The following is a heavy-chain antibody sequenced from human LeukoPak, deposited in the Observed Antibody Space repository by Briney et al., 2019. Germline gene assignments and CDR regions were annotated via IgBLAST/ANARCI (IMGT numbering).Heavy chain of an antibody. D-gene: IGHD2-21*01. J-gene: IGHJ4*02. V-gene: IGHV3-30*02. CDR1: GFTFSSYG. Sequence: PGGSLRLSCAASGFTFSSYGMHWVRQAPGKGLEWVAFIRYDGSNKYYADSVKGRFTISRDNSKNTLYLQMNSLRAEDTAVYYCAKDLVWWSYSPPAAFDYWGQGTLVTVSS. CDR2: IRYDGSNK. CDR3: AKDLVWWSYSPPAAFDY.